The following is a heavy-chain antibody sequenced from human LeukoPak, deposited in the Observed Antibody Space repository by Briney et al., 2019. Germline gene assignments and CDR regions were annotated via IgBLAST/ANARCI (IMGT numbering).Heavy chain of an antibody. D-gene: IGHD3-10*01. CDR1: GFTFSSSG. J-gene: IGHJ4*02. V-gene: IGHV3-30*03. Sequence: PGGSLRLSCAAPGFTFSSSGLHWVRQAPGKGLEWVAVISYDGSNKYYADSVKGRFTISRDNSKNTLYLQMNSLRAKDTAVYYWAIAYGSGSYYSDALYYFDYWGQGTLVTVSS. CDR2: ISYDGSNK. CDR3: AIAYGSGSYYSDALYYFDY.